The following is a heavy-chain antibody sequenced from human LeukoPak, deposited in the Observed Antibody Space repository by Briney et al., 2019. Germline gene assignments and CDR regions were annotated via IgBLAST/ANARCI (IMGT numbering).Heavy chain of an antibody. CDR2: IWYDGSNK. J-gene: IGHJ4*02. Sequence: PGGSLRLSCAASGFTFSSYGMHWVRQAPGKGLEWVAVIWYDGSNKYYADSVKGRFTISRDNSKNTLYLQMNSLRAEDTAVYYCARDSWVRKTAMVNTMIDYWGQGTLVTVSS. D-gene: IGHD5-18*01. V-gene: IGHV3-33*01. CDR1: GFTFSSYG. CDR3: ARDSWVRKTAMVNTMIDY.